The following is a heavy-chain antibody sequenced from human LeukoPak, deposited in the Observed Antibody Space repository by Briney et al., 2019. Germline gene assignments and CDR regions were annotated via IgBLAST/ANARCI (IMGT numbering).Heavy chain of an antibody. CDR2: ISSSSSYI. CDR3: AKSGWGNYYMDV. Sequence: GGSLRLSCEASGFTFSDHFMDWVRQAPGKGLEWVSSISSSSSYIYYADSVKGRFTISRDNAKNSLYLQMNSLRAEDTAVYYCAKSGWGNYYMDVWGKGTTVTVSS. D-gene: IGHD3-16*01. V-gene: IGHV3-21*01. CDR1: GFTFSDHF. J-gene: IGHJ6*03.